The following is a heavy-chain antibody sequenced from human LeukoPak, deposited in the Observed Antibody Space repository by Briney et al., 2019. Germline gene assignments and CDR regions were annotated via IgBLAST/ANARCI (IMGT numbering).Heavy chain of an antibody. Sequence: GGSLRLSCAASGFTFSNAWMSWVRQAPGKGLEWVSAISGSGGSTYYADSVKGRFTISRDNSKSTLYLQMNSLRAEDTAVYYCAKGDSSSGFDPWGQGTLVTVSS. CDR2: ISGSGGST. D-gene: IGHD6-13*01. V-gene: IGHV3-23*01. CDR3: AKGDSSSGFDP. CDR1: GFTFSNAW. J-gene: IGHJ5*02.